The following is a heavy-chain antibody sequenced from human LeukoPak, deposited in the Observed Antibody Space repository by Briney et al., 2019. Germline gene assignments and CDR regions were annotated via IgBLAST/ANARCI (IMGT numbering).Heavy chain of an antibody. V-gene: IGHV3-9*01. Sequence: PGRSLRLSCAASGFTFDDYAMHWVRQAPGKGLEWVSGISWNSGSIGYADSAKGRFTISRDNAKNSLYLQMNSLRAEDTALYYCAKDLYSSSSGFDYWGQGTLVTVSS. J-gene: IGHJ4*02. CDR3: AKDLYSSSSGFDY. CDR1: GFTFDDYA. D-gene: IGHD6-6*01. CDR2: ISWNSGSI.